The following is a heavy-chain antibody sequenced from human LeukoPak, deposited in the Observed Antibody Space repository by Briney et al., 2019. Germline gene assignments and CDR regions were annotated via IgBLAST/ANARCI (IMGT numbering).Heavy chain of an antibody. Sequence: ASVKVSCKASGYTFTSYGISWVRQAPGQGLEWMGWISAYNGNTNYAQKLQGRVTITADKSTSTAYMELSSLRSEDTAVYYCARDPSYSSGWGNYYFDYWGQGTLVTVSS. CDR3: ARDPSYSSGWGNYYFDY. CDR1: GYTFTSYG. D-gene: IGHD6-19*01. CDR2: ISAYNGNT. J-gene: IGHJ4*02. V-gene: IGHV1-18*01.